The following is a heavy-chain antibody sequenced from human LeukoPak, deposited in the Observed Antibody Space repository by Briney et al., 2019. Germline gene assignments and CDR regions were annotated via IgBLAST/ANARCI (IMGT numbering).Heavy chain of an antibody. CDR1: GFTFSNFA. CDR2: ISGGRGGA. CDR3: AKDTPYFEH. Sequence: PGGSLRLSYEASGFTFSNFAMTWVRQAPVRGPEWVSTISGGRGGAFYADSVKGRFTISRDDSKNTLYLHMSSLSVEDTAVYFCAKDTPYFEHWGQGILVTVSS. V-gene: IGHV3-23*01. J-gene: IGHJ4*02.